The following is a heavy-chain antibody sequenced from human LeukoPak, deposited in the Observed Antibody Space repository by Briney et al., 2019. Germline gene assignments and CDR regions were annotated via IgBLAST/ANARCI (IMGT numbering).Heavy chain of an antibody. J-gene: IGHJ4*02. V-gene: IGHV3-23*01. CDR3: AKKGRRGYDSSGYYEGIDY. CDR1: GFTFSSYA. D-gene: IGHD3-22*01. CDR2: ISGSGGST. Sequence: PGGSLRLSCAASGFTFSSYAMSWVRQAPGKGLEWVSAISGSGGSTYYADSVKGRFTISRDNSKNTLYLQMNSLRAEDTAVYYCAKKGRRGYDSSGYYEGIDYWGQGTLVTVSS.